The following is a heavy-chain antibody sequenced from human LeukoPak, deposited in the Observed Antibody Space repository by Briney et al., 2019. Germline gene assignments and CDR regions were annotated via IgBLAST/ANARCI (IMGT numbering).Heavy chain of an antibody. D-gene: IGHD2-15*01. CDR3: AKIVTSATAY. V-gene: IGHV3-30-3*02. J-gene: IGHJ4*02. CDR1: GFTFSSYA. CDR2: ISYDGSNK. Sequence: GRSLRLSCAASGFTFSSYAMHWVRQAPGKGLEWVAVISYDGSNKYYADSVKGRFTISRDNSKNTLYLQMNSLRAEDTAVYYCAKIVTSATAYWGQGTLVTVSS.